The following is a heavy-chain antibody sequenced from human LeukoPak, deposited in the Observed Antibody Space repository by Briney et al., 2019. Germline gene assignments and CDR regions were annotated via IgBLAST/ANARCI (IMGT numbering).Heavy chain of an antibody. V-gene: IGHV1-2*06. CDR3: ARADHYYSGSYYDY. CDR2: INPNSGGT. D-gene: IGHD1-26*01. Sequence: ASVKVSCKASGCTFTGYYMHWVRQAPGQGLEWMGRINPNSGGTNYAQKFQGRVTMTRDTSISTAYMELSRLRSDDTAVYYCARADHYYSGSYYDYWGQGTLVTVSS. CDR1: GCTFTGYY. J-gene: IGHJ4*02.